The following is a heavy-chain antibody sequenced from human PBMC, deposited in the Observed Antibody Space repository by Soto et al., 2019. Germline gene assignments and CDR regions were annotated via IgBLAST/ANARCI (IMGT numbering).Heavy chain of an antibody. J-gene: IGHJ4*02. CDR2: ILFDGSKE. D-gene: IGHD5-18*01. CDR1: GLTFSNYA. Sequence: PGESLKISCVVSGLTFSNYAMHWVRQAPGKGLEWVAVILFDGSKEYYADSVKGRFTISRDNSNNTLFLQMSSMRREDTALYYCARRQGYSYGSDIELDFWGQGSPLPISS. CDR3: ARRQGYSYGSDIELDF. V-gene: IGHV3-30*04.